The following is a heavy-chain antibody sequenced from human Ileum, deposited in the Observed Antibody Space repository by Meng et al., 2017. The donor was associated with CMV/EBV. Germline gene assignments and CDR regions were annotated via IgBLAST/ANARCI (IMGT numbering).Heavy chain of an antibody. CDR3: AKPLVGATNYFDY. J-gene: IGHJ4*02. CDR1: GFTFSSYA. D-gene: IGHD1-26*01. CDR2: ISGSGGST. Sequence: GGSLRLSCAASGFTFSSYAMSWVRQAPGKGLEWVSAISGSGGSTYYADSVKGRFTISRDNSKNTLYLQMISLRAEDTAVYYCAKPLVGATNYFDYWGQGTLVTVSS. V-gene: IGHV3-23*01.